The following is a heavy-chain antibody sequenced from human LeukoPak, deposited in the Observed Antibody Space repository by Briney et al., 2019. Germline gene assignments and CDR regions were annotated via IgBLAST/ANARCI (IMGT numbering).Heavy chain of an antibody. V-gene: IGHV3-48*03. CDR3: ARACSINCYSVAGRAYYYYGIDV. CDR2: ISESGSTT. J-gene: IGHJ6*02. CDR1: GFTLRSYE. Sequence: GGSLRLSCADSGFTLRSYEMNWVRQAPGKGLEWVSYISESGSTTYYADSVEGRFTISRDNAKNSLYLQMNSLRAEDTAVYYCARACSINCYSVAGRAYYYYGIDVWGPGTTVTVSS. D-gene: IGHD2-15*01.